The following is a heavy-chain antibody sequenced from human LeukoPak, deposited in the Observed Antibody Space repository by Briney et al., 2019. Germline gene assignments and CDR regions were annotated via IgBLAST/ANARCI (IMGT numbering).Heavy chain of an antibody. CDR2: IYYSGST. D-gene: IGHD2-21*01. CDR3: ARGLTKRIGP. CDR1: GYSISSGYY. J-gene: IGHJ5*02. V-gene: IGHV4-61*01. Sequence: PSETLSLTCTVSGYSISSGYYWSWIRQPPGKGLEWIGYIYYSGSTNYNPSLKSRVTISVDTSKNQFSLKLSSVTAADTAVYYCARGLTKRIGPWGQGTLVTVSS.